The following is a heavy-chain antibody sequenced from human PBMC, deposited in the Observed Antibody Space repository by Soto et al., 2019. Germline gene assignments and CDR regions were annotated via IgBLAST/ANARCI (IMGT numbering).Heavy chain of an antibody. CDR1: GGTFSSYA. J-gene: IGHJ5*02. CDR2: IIPIFGTA. D-gene: IGHD4-17*01. V-gene: IGHV1-69*12. Sequence: QVQLVQSGAEVKKPGSSVKVSCKASGGTFSSYAISWVRQAPGQGLEWMGGIIPIFGTANYAQKFQGRVTITADESTSTAYRGLSSLRSEDTAVYYCARTGPKWDGDSTGSDPWGQGTLVTVSS. CDR3: ARTGPKWDGDSTGSDP.